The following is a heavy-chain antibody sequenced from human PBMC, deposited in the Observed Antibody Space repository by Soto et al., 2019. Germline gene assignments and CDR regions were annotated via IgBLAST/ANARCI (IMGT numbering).Heavy chain of an antibody. Sequence: QVQLQESGPGLVKPSETLSLTCTVSGGSISSYYWSWIRQPPGKGLEWIGYIYYSGSTNYNPSLKSRVTISVDTSKNQFSLKLSSVTAADTAVYYCARDGDSSSWYGGRHWFDPWGQGTLVTVSS. CDR1: GGSISSYY. CDR3: ARDGDSSSWYGGRHWFDP. CDR2: IYYSGST. D-gene: IGHD6-13*01. J-gene: IGHJ5*02. V-gene: IGHV4-59*01.